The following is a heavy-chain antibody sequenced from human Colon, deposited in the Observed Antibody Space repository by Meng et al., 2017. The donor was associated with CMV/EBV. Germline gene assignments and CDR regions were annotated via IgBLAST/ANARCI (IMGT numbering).Heavy chain of an antibody. V-gene: IGHV1-69*02. CDR3: ARGFGSGWYNWFDP. J-gene: IGHJ5*02. Sequence: KASGGTFSSYTISWVRQAPGQGLEGMGRIIPILGIANDAQKFQGRVTITADKSTSTAYMELGSLRSEGTAVYYCARGFGSGWYNWFDPWGQGTLVTVSS. CDR1: GGTFSSYT. CDR2: IIPILGIA. D-gene: IGHD6-19*01.